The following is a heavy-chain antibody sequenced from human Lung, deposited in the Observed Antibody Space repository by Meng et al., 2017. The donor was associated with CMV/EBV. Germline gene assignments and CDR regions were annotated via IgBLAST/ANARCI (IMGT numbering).Heavy chain of an antibody. V-gene: IGHV3-53*01. Sequence: SCAASGFSIRDYFLTWVRRAPGKGLEWVSLIDTIGSTEYADSVKGRFTISRDISKNTLYLQMSSLRAEDTAVYYCARNERDTAGNYYAGVDVWGRGXTVTVSS. D-gene: IGHD5-18*01. CDR3: ARNERDTAGNYYAGVDV. CDR1: GFSIRDYF. J-gene: IGHJ6*02. CDR2: IDTIGST.